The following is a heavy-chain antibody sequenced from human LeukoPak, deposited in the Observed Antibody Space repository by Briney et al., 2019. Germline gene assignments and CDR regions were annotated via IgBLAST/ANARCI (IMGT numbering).Heavy chain of an antibody. D-gene: IGHD3-3*01. CDR2: ISYDGSNK. CDR3: AWSPNPLTIFGVADYFDY. Sequence: GGSLRLSCAASGFTFSSYAMHWVRQAPGKGLEWVAVISYDGSNKYYADSVKGRFTISRDNSKNTLYLQMNSLRAEDTAVYYCAWSPNPLTIFGVADYFDYWGQGTLVTVSS. J-gene: IGHJ4*02. CDR1: GFTFSSYA. V-gene: IGHV3-30-3*01.